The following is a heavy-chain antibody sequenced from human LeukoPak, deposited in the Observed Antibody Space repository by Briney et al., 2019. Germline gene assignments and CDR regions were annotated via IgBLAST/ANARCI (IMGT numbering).Heavy chain of an antibody. V-gene: IGHV7-4-1*02. J-gene: IGHJ6*02. CDR3: ARGVVPATQPRNLYYYGMDV. CDR2: INTNTGNP. D-gene: IGHD2-2*01. CDR1: GYTFTSYA. Sequence: ASVKVSCKASGYTFTSYAMNWVRQAPGQGLEWMGWINTNTGNPTYAQGFTGRFVFSLDTSVSTAYLQISSLKAEDTAVYYCARGVVPATQPRNLYYYGMDVWGQGTTVTVSS.